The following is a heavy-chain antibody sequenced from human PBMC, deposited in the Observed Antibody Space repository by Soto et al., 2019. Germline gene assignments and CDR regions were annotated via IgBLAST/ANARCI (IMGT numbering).Heavy chain of an antibody. D-gene: IGHD1-26*01. CDR3: ARGDRGAFDL. CDR2: IHSDGSST. Sequence: EVQLVESGGGLVRPGGSLRLSCAASGFTFSYYWMHWVRQAPGKGLVWVSRIHSDGSSTTYADLVKGRFIISRDNARNTVDLQMNSVRVEDTAVYYCARGDRGAFDLWGQGTLVTVSS. J-gene: IGHJ3*01. V-gene: IGHV3-74*01. CDR1: GFTFSYYW.